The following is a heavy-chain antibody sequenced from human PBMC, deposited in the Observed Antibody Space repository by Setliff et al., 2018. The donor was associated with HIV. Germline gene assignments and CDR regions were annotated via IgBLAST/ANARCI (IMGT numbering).Heavy chain of an antibody. V-gene: IGHV3-48*01. CDR2: ITGSTTIM. J-gene: IGHJ4*02. CDR1: GFAFSTYN. CDR3: ARGTQGSGKTPYDY. Sequence: GGSLRLSCAASGFAFSTYNMNWVRQAPGKGLEWLSYITGSTTIMYYADSVRDRFTISRDNAKNLLYLQMNSLRPEDTAVYYCARGTQGSGKTPYDYWGQGTLVTVSS. D-gene: IGHD3-10*01.